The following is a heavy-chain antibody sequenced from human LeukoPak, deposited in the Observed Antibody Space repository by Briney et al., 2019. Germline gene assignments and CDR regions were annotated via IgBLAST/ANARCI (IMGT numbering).Heavy chain of an antibody. CDR2: ISGSGGST. CDR1: GFTFSSYA. CDR3: ARSLPVGATSVYFQH. Sequence: PGGSLRLPCAASGFTFSSYAMSWVRQAPGKGLEWVSAISGSGGSTYYADSVKGRFTISRDNSKNTLHLQMNSLRAEDTAVYYCARSLPVGATSVYFQHWGQGTLVTVSS. J-gene: IGHJ1*01. D-gene: IGHD1-26*01. V-gene: IGHV3-23*01.